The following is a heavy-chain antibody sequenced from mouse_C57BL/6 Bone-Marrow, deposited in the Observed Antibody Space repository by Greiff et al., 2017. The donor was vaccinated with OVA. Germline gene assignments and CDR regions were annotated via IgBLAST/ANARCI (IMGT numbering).Heavy chain of an antibody. J-gene: IGHJ4*01. CDR1: GFSLTSYA. V-gene: IGHV2-9-1*01. CDR2: IWTGGGT. D-gene: IGHD2-1*01. Sequence: VKLMESGPGLVAPSQSLSITCTVSGFSLTSYAISWVRQPPGKGLEWLGVIWTGGGTHYNSALNSRPSISKDNSKSQVFLKMNSLQTDDTAGYYCARKGTDYGNYGGAMDYWGQGTSVTVSS. CDR3: ARKGTDYGNYGGAMDY.